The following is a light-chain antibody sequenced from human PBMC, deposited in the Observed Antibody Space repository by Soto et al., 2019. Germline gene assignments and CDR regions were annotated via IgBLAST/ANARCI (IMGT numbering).Light chain of an antibody. V-gene: IGKV1-5*01. CDR1: QPINSW. Sequence: DIQMTQSPSTLSASVGDRVTITCRASQPINSWLAWYQQRAGEAPKLLIYDASSLDSGVPSRFRGRGSGTEFTLTISNLPPADFVTYYCQQYDAYPTTFGQGTKLEI. CDR2: DAS. CDR3: QQYDAYPTT. J-gene: IGKJ2*01.